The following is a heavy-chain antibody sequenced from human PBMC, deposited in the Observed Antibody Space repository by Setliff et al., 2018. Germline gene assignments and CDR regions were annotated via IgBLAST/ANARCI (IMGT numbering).Heavy chain of an antibody. D-gene: IGHD5-18*01. Sequence: SETLSLTCTVSGGSISSHYWSWIRQPPGKGLEWIGNIYYSGSTNYNPSLKSRVTISVDTSKNQFSLKLSSVTAADTAVYYCARHYAAMDAFDIWGQGTMVTVSS. J-gene: IGHJ3*02. V-gene: IGHV4-59*11. CDR1: GGSISSHY. CDR3: ARHYAAMDAFDI. CDR2: IYYSGST.